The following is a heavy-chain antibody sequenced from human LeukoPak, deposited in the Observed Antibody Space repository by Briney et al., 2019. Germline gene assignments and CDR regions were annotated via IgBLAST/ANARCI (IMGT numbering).Heavy chain of an antibody. CDR1: GYSISSGYY. V-gene: IGHV4-38-2*02. Sequence: PSETLSLTCAVSGYSISSGYYWGWIRQPPGKGLEWIASMSHTGITYYNPSLKSRVTISLDTSKNQFSLKMTSVTAAHTAVYYCAREGRDMSPVTSFDYWGQGTLVIVSS. CDR3: AREGRDMSPVTSFDY. D-gene: IGHD4-17*01. CDR2: MSHTGIT. J-gene: IGHJ4*02.